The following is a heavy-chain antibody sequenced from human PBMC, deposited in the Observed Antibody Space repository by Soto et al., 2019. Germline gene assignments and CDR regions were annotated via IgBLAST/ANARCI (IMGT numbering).Heavy chain of an antibody. J-gene: IGHJ4*02. V-gene: IGHV1-8*01. Sequence: QVQLVQSGAEVKKPGASVRVSCQGSGYSFTSFDVHWVRQAPGQGLEWMGWMNPNSGDTVYAQNFQGRVTMTSDTSMRTAYMELSSLKSADTAVYYCTRISFSVNLRFPVASWGQGTLISVSS. CDR2: MNPNSGDT. CDR3: TRISFSVNLRFPVAS. CDR1: GYSFTSFD. D-gene: IGHD4-17*01.